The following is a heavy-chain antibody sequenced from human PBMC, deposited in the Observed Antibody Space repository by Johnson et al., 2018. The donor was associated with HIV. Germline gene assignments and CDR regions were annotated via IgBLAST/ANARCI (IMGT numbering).Heavy chain of an antibody. D-gene: IGHD3-22*01. Sequence: QVQVVESGGGLVQPGGSLRLSCVASGFTFSDYYMDWVRQAPGKGLEWVAVIWYDGSNKYYADSVKGRFPISRDNSKNTLFLQMGSLRVEDTAVYYCARDWEKNSSGFYPTVMGIWGQGTRVTVSS. J-gene: IGHJ3*02. CDR3: ARDWEKNSSGFYPTVMGI. V-gene: IGHV3-33*08. CDR1: GFTFSDYY. CDR2: IWYDGSNK.